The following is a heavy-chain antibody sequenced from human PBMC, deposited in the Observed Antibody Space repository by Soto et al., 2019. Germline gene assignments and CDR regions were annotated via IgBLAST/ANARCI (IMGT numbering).Heavy chain of an antibody. CDR3: AAKAYTLNLYY. J-gene: IGHJ4*02. V-gene: IGHV3-73*01. Sequence: EVQLVESGGGLVQPGGSLKLSCAASGFTFSGSAMHWVRQASGKGLEWVGRIRSKGHNYATAYAASVKGRFTISRDDSKNTAYLQMDSLKTEATAVYYCAAKAYTLNLYYWGQGTLVTVAS. CDR1: GFTFSGSA. D-gene: IGHD3-16*01. CDR2: IRSKGHNYAT.